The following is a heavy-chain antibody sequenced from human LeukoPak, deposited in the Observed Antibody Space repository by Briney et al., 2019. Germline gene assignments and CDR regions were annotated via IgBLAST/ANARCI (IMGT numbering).Heavy chain of an antibody. Sequence: ASVKVSCKGSGYTFSIYDINWVRQATGQGLEWMGWINPNSGGTNYAQKFQGRVTMTRDTSISTAYMELSRLRSDDTAVYYCASIAAAISTNYYMDVWGKGTTVTVSS. CDR3: ASIAAAISTNYYMDV. J-gene: IGHJ6*03. D-gene: IGHD6-13*01. V-gene: IGHV1-2*02. CDR1: GYTFSIYD. CDR2: INPNSGGT.